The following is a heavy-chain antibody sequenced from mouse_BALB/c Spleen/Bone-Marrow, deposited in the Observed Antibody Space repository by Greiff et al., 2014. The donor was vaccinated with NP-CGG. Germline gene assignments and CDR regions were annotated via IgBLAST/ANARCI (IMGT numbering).Heavy chain of an antibody. CDR3: ARTYYAYAWFVY. Sequence: VQLQQSGAELMEPGASVKISCKATGYTFSSYWIEWVKQRLGHGLEWIGEILPGSGSTNYNEKFKGKATFTADTSSNTAYMQRSSLTSEDSAVYYCARTYYAYAWFVYWGQGTLVTVSA. CDR2: ILPGSGST. D-gene: IGHD2-9*01. J-gene: IGHJ3*01. CDR1: GYTFSSYW. V-gene: IGHV1-9*01.